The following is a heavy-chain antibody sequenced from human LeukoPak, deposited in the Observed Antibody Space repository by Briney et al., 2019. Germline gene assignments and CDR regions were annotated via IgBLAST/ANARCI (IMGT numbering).Heavy chain of an antibody. D-gene: IGHD6-19*01. CDR2: IYYSGST. Sequence: PSETLSLTCTVSGGSISSSSYYWGWIRQPPGKGLEWIGSIYYSGSTYYNPSLKSRVTISVDTSKNQFSLKLSSVTAADTAVYYCARHGTAVADHFDYWAREPWSPSPQ. CDR1: GGSISSSSYY. J-gene: IGHJ4*02. CDR3: ARHGTAVADHFDY. V-gene: IGHV4-39*01.